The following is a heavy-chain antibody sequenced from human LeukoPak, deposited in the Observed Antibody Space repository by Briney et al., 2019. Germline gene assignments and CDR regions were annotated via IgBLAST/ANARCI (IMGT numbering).Heavy chain of an antibody. D-gene: IGHD6-19*01. CDR3: AKGGYSSGWRNYFDY. CDR1: GFTFSNYA. J-gene: IGHJ4*02. V-gene: IGHV3-23*01. CDR2: ISGSGTGT. Sequence: GGSLRLSCAASGFTFSNYAMNWVRQAPGKGLEWVSAISGSGTGTYYADSVKGRFTISRDNSKYTLYLQMNSLRADDTAVYYCAKGGYSSGWRNYFDYWGQGTLVTVSS.